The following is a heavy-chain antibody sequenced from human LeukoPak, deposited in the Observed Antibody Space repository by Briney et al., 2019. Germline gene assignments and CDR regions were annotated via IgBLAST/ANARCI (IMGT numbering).Heavy chain of an antibody. CDR3: AKGPNYYDSSGYYDY. J-gene: IGHJ4*02. V-gene: IGHV3-74*01. Sequence: GGSLRLSCAASGFTFTSYWMHWVRQAPGKGLVWVSNINPGGSSTAYADFGKGRFTISRDNAKNTLYLQMNSLRAEDTAVYYCAKGPNYYDSSGYYDYWGQGTLVTVSS. CDR2: INPGGSST. CDR1: GFTFTSYW. D-gene: IGHD3-22*01.